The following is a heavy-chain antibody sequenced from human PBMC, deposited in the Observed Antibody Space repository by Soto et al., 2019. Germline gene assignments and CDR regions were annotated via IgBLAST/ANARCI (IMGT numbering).Heavy chain of an antibody. J-gene: IGHJ4*02. V-gene: IGHV4-31*03. CDR2: IYYSGST. CDR1: GGSISNGDYY. Sequence: SETLSLTCTVSGGSISNGDYYWTWIRQHPVKGLEWVGYIYYSGSTYSNPSLKSRVTISVATSKNQFSLRLSSVTAADTAVYYCARIKGGAAGNFDYWGRGALVTVSS. D-gene: IGHD6-13*01. CDR3: ARIKGGAAGNFDY.